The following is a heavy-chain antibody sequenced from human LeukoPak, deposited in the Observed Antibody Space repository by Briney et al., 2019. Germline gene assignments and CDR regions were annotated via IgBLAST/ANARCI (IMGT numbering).Heavy chain of an antibody. J-gene: IGHJ5*02. Sequence: SVKVSCTASGFTFMNSAVHWVRQARGQRPEWVGWILVATGATDYAQTFQDRGALTTDVSSGTVYLDLSSLRYDDTPIYYCATPTTPRPGAFPPFNWLEPWGQGILVTVSS. CDR2: ILVATGAT. CDR1: GFTFMNSA. D-gene: IGHD6-6*01. V-gene: IGHV1-58*01. CDR3: ATPTTPRPGAFPPFNWLEP.